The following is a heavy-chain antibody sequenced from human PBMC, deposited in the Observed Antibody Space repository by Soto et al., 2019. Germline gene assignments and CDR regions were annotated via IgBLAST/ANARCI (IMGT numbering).Heavy chain of an antibody. CDR3: ARDYGAGSYGIDY. CDR1: CASINNYY. CDR2: IHNSGTT. V-gene: IGHV4-59*01. J-gene: IGHJ4*02. Sequence: LETLSLTCTVSCASINNYYWAWIRQPPGKGLEWIGYIHNSGTTDYNPSLKSRVTMSVDTSKSQFSLKLSSVTAADTAVYYCARDYGAGSYGIDYWGQGTLVTVSS. D-gene: IGHD3-10*01.